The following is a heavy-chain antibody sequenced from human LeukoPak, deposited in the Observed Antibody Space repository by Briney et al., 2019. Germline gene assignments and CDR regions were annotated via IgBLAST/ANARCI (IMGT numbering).Heavy chain of an antibody. D-gene: IGHD6-6*01. J-gene: IGHJ6*03. CDR3: ARDYYSSSSPYYYMDV. V-gene: IGHV1-18*01. CDR1: GYTFTSYG. CDR2: ISAYNGNT. Sequence: ASVKVSCKASGYTFTSYGISWVRQAPGQGLEWMGWISAYNGNTNYAQKLQGRVTMTTDTSTSTAYMELRSLRSDDTAVYYCARDYYSSSSPYYYMDVWGKGTTVTVSS.